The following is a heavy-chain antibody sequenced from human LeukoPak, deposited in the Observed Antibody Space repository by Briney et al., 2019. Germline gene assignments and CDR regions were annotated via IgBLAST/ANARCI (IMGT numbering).Heavy chain of an antibody. CDR2: IYHSGSA. CDR1: GYSISSGYY. Sequence: KSSETLSLTCSVSGYSISSGYYCGWIRQPPGKGLEWIAGIYHSGSAYYNPSLKSRVTISVDASKNQCTLKLSSVTAADTAVYYCARVAVTTVTKLDYWGQGTLVIVSS. V-gene: IGHV4-38-2*02. D-gene: IGHD4-11*01. J-gene: IGHJ4*02. CDR3: ARVAVTTVTKLDY.